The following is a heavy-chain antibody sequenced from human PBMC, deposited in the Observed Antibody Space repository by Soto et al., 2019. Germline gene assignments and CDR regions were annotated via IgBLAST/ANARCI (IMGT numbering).Heavy chain of an antibody. CDR1: GGSFSGYY. CDR2: INHSGST. Sequence: SETLSLTCAVYGGSFSGYYWSWIRQPPGKGLEWIGEINHSGSTNYNPSLKSRVTISVDTSKNQFSLKLSSVTAADTAVYYCARRTITTNPRFDTWGQGTLVTVSS. J-gene: IGHJ5*02. D-gene: IGHD3-22*01. V-gene: IGHV4-34*01. CDR3: ARRTITTNPRFDT.